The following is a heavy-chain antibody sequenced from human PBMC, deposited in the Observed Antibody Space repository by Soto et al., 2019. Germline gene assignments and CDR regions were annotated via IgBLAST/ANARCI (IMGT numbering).Heavy chain of an antibody. CDR1: GFTFSSYA. J-gene: IGHJ4*02. D-gene: IGHD3-3*01. CDR3: AKLVGYYDFWSGYQGDY. CDR2: ISGSGGST. V-gene: IGHV3-23*01. Sequence: EVQLLESGGGLVQPGGSLRLSCAASGFTFSSYAMSWVRQAPGKGLEWVSAISGSGGSTYYADSVKGRFTISRDNSKNTLYLQMNGLRAEDTAVYYCAKLVGYYDFWSGYQGDYWGQGTLVTVSS.